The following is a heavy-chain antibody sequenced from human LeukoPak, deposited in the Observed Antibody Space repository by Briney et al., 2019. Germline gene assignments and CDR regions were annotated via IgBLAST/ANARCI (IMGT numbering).Heavy chain of an antibody. V-gene: IGHV1-24*01. D-gene: IGHD6-19*01. Sequence: SVKVSCKVSGYTLTELSMHWVRQAPGKGLEWMGGFDPEDGETIYAQKFQGRVTMTEDTSTDTAYMELSSLRSEDTAVYYCAAPCSSGSAGDYYGMDVWGQGTTVTVSS. CDR3: AAPCSSGSAGDYYGMDV. CDR1: GYTLTELS. CDR2: FDPEDGET. J-gene: IGHJ6*02.